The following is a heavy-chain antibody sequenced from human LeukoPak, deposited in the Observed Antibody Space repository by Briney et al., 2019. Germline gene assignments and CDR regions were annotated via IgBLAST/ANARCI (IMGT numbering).Heavy chain of an antibody. CDR3: ATTMGSI. V-gene: IGHV3-15*01. CDR1: GFNFTTVW. CDR2: IRSKTDGGTA. D-gene: IGHD1-26*01. J-gene: IGHJ4*02. Sequence: KPGGSLRLSCAASGFNFTTVWMSWVRQAPGKGLEWVGRIRSKTDGGTADYAAVVKGRFTISRDDSQNTLYLQMNSLKTDDTAVYYCATTMGSIWGRETLVTAS.